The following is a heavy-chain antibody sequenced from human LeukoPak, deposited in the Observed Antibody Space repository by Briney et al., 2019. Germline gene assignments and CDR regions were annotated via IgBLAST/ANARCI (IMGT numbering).Heavy chain of an antibody. CDR2: IKSKTDGGTT. D-gene: IGHD4-17*01. V-gene: IGHV3-15*01. CDR1: GFTFSDAW. J-gene: IGHJ4*02. CDR3: TTGVNYADSPFDY. Sequence: GGSLRLSCAASGFTFSDAWMSWVRQAPGKGLEWVGRIKSKTDGGTTDYAAPVKGRFTISRDDSNNTLYLQMNSLKTEDTAVYYCTTGVNYADSPFDYWGQGTLVTVSS.